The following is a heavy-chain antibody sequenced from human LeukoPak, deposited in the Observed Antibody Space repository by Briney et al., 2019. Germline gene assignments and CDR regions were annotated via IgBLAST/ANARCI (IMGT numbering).Heavy chain of an antibody. CDR3: ARDGDYYDSSGSPPGWFDP. CDR1: GYTFTGYY. Sequence: GASVKVSCKASGYTFTGYYMHWVRPAPGQGLEWMGWINPNSGGTNYAQKFQGRVTMTRDTSISTAYMELSRLRSDDTAVYYCARDGDYYDSSGSPPGWFDPWGQGTLVTVSS. J-gene: IGHJ5*02. CDR2: INPNSGGT. V-gene: IGHV1-2*02. D-gene: IGHD3-22*01.